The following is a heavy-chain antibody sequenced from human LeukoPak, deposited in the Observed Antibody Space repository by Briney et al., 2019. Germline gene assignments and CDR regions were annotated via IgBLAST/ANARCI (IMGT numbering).Heavy chain of an antibody. V-gene: IGHV1-24*01. CDR3: ATVRYYDSPGDSDYFDF. J-gene: IGHJ4*02. Sequence: ASVKVSCKASGYTFTSYYMHWVRQAPGKGLEWMGGFDPDTVETIYAQKFQGRVTMTEDTSTDTAYMELSSLRSDDTAVYYCATVRYYDSPGDSDYFDFWGQGTLVTVSS. CDR1: GYTFTSYY. D-gene: IGHD3-22*01. CDR2: FDPDTVET.